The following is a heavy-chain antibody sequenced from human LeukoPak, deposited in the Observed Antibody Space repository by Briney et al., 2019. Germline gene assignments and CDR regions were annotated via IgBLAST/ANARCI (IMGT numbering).Heavy chain of an antibody. V-gene: IGHV3-23*01. Sequence: GGSLRLSCAASGFTFSNHDMAWVRLAPGKGLEWVSSIGARAAHIYYADSVTGRFTISRDDSKNTLFLQMNSLRVEDTAVYYCAKRSLGYGPFDFWGQGTLITVSS. J-gene: IGHJ4*02. D-gene: IGHD5-12*01. CDR1: GFTFSNHD. CDR3: AKRSLGYGPFDF. CDR2: IGARAAHI.